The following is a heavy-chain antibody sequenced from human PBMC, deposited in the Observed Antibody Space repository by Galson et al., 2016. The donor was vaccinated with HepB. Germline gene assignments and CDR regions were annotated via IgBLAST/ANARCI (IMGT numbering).Heavy chain of an antibody. V-gene: IGHV3-49*03. D-gene: IGHD1-7*01. CDR1: GIIFEDSG. Sequence: LRLSCAASGIIFEDSGIGWFRQAPGKGLEWLGFIRNRAYSGTTEYAASVRGRVTVSRDDSKSIAYLQISSVKTEDTALYFCARGTDGIHYFDYWGQGTLVTTSS. CDR3: ARGTDGIHYFDY. CDR2: IRNRAYSGTT. J-gene: IGHJ4*02.